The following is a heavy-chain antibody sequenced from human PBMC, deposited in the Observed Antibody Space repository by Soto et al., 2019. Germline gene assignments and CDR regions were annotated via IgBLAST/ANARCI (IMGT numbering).Heavy chain of an antibody. CDR3: ARDAYCSSTSCYGFWFDP. J-gene: IGHJ5*02. CDR2: INPNSGGT. D-gene: IGHD2-2*01. Sequence: ASVKVSCKASGYTFTGYYMHWVRQAPGQGLEWMGWINPNSGGTNYAQKFQGWVTMTRDTSISTAYMELSRLRSDDTAVYHCARDAYCSSTSCYGFWFDPWGQGTLVTVSS. V-gene: IGHV1-2*04. CDR1: GYTFTGYY.